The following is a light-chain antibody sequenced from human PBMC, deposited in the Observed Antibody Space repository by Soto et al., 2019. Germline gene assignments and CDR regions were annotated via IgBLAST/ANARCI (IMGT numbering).Light chain of an antibody. CDR1: QDIRSS. V-gene: IGKV3D-11*01. Sequence: EIVMTQSPATLSVSPGERVTLSCRASQDIRSSLAWYQQKPGQAPRLLIYDASNRATGIPARFSGSGSGTDFTLTISSLEPEDFAVYYCQQRSNWPITFGQGTRLEIK. J-gene: IGKJ5*01. CDR2: DAS. CDR3: QQRSNWPIT.